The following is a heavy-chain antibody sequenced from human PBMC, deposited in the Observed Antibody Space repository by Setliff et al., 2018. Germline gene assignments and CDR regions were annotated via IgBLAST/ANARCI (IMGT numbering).Heavy chain of an antibody. CDR2: IFTSGST. J-gene: IGHJ6*04. Sequence: SETLSLTCRVSGGSVSTFYWTWIRQPPGKGLEWIGYIFTSGSTQYNPSLKSRATISRDTSSNQFSLKLFSVTAADTAVYYCARHALSFDSAWDVWGKGTTVTVSS. V-gene: IGHV4-4*09. CDR1: GGSVSTFY. CDR3: ARHALSFDSAWDV. D-gene: IGHD3-9*01.